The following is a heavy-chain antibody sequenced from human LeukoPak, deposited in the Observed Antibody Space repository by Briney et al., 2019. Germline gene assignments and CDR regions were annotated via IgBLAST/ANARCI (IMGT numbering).Heavy chain of an antibody. J-gene: IGHJ4*02. D-gene: IGHD7-27*01. Sequence: PGGSLRLSCAASGFTFSSYWMSWVRQAPGKGLEWVANIKQDGSEKYYVDSVKGRFTISRDNAKNSLYLQMNSLRAEDTAVYYCAKDKLGTSSLPFDYWGQGTLVTVSS. CDR1: GFTFSSYW. CDR2: IKQDGSEK. CDR3: AKDKLGTSSLPFDY. V-gene: IGHV3-7*03.